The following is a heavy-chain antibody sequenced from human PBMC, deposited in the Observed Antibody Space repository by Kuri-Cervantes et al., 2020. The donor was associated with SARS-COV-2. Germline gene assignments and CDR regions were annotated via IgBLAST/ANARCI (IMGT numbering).Heavy chain of an antibody. V-gene: IGHV3-7*05. CDR2: IKQDGSER. J-gene: IGHJ4*02. CDR1: GFTLSNYW. CDR3: ARDYHDFWSGYYPFEY. D-gene: IGHD3-3*01. Sequence: GESLKISCAASGFTLSNYWMSWVRQAPGKGLEWVANIKQDGSERYYVDSVKGRFTISRDNAKNSLYLQMNSPRAEDSAVYYCARDYHDFWSGYYPFEYWGQGTLVTVSS.